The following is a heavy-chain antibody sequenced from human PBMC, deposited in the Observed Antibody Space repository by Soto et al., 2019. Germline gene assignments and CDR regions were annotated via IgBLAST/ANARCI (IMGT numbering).Heavy chain of an antibody. CDR2: MYSGGST. CDR3: AGDRVGATFDY. Sequence: GGSLRLSCAASGFTVSSYYMSWVRQAPGKGLEWVSIMYSGGSTYYADSVKGRFTISRDNSKNMLYLQMNSLRVEDTAVYYCAGDRVGATFDYWGQGTLVTVSS. D-gene: IGHD1-26*01. J-gene: IGHJ4*02. CDR1: GFTVSSYY. V-gene: IGHV3-53*01.